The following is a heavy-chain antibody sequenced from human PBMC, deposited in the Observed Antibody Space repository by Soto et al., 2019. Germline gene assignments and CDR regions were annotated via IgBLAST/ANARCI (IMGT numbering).Heavy chain of an antibody. CDR3: TTMRWNFWSTE. CDR2: LKSVSDGGKA. Sequence: EVQLVESGGGLVKPGGSLTLSCAVSGFPINNAWMGWVRQGPGKGLEWVGRLKSVSDGGKAEYTAPVRDRFTISRDDSKNMMYLQMNNLQAEDTAVYFCTTMRWNFWSTEWGQGTLVTVSS. D-gene: IGHD3-3*01. V-gene: IGHV3-15*01. J-gene: IGHJ4*02. CDR1: GFPINNAW.